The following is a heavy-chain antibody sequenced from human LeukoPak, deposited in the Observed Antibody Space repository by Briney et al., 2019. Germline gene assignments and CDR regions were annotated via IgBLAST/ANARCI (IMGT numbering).Heavy chain of an antibody. Sequence: SETLSLTCAVYGGSFSGYYWSWIRQPPGKGLGWIGEINHSGSTNYNPSLKSRVTISVDTSKNQFSLKLSSVTAADTAVYYCTRAPYCSSTSCYEGGAYWGQGTLVTVSS. J-gene: IGHJ4*02. CDR3: TRAPYCSSTSCYEGGAY. CDR2: INHSGST. V-gene: IGHV4-34*01. D-gene: IGHD2-2*01. CDR1: GGSFSGYY.